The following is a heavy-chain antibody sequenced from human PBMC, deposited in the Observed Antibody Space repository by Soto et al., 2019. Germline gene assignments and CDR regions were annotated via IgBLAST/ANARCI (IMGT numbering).Heavy chain of an antibody. D-gene: IGHD1-20*01. CDR3: ARESYNWHYDY. J-gene: IGHJ4*02. V-gene: IGHV1-2*02. Sequence: AAGKVSCKASRYTFTAYFIHWVRQAPGQGLDWMGWINPNNGDTNYAQNFQGRLTMTRDTSINTAYMELSRLSSDDTAIYYCARESYNWHYDYWGQGSLGTVS. CDR1: RYTFTAYF. CDR2: INPNNGDT.